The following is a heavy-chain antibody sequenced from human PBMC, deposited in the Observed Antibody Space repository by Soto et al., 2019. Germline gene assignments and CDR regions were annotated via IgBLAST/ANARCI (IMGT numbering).Heavy chain of an antibody. CDR3: PRGWFGELFRLAPYDYTDGMVV. D-gene: IGHD3-10*01. Sequence: SETLSLTCTVSGGSISSGDYYWSWIRQPPGKGLEWIGYIYYSGSTYYNPSLKSRVTISVDTSKNQFSLKLSSVTAADTAVYYCPRGWFGELFRLAPYDYTDGMVVWSPGTTVTVSS. CDR2: IYYSGST. V-gene: IGHV4-30-4*08. J-gene: IGHJ6*02. CDR1: GGSISSGDYY.